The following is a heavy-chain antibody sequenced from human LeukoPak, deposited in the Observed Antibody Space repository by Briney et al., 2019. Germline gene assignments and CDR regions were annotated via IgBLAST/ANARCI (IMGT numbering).Heavy chain of an antibody. CDR1: GFTLSSYS. D-gene: IGHD6-25*01. CDR2: ISSSSSYI. Sequence: GGSLRLSCAASGFTLSSYSMNWVRQAPGKGLEWVSSISSSSSYIYYADSVKGRFTISRDNAKNSLYLQMNSLRAEDTAVYYCARSIAAADPTGYWGQGTLVTVSS. CDR3: ARSIAAADPTGY. V-gene: IGHV3-21*01. J-gene: IGHJ4*02.